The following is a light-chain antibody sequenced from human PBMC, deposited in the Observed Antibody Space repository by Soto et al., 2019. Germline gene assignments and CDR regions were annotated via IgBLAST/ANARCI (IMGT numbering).Light chain of an antibody. J-gene: IGLJ1*01. Sequence: QSALAQPASVSGSPGQSITFSCTGSSGDIGTYNFVSWYQQHPGKAPKLLIFGVTNRPSGISDRFSGSKSGDTASLTISRLQPEDEADYYCSSYTTSNSLIFGTGTKVTVL. CDR1: SGDIGTYNF. V-gene: IGLV2-14*01. CDR3: SSYTTSNSLI. CDR2: GVT.